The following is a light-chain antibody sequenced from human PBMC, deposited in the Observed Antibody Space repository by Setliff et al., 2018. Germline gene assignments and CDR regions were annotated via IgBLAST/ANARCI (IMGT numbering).Light chain of an antibody. CDR3: QSYDSSLSAYVV. Sequence: QSVLTQPPSASGTPGQRVTISCSGSSSNIGSNTVNWYQQLPGTAPKLLIYRNNQRPSGVPDRFSGSKSGTSASLAISGLQSEDEADYYCQSYDSSLSAYVVFGGGTKGTVL. CDR1: SSNIGSNT. V-gene: IGLV1-44*01. CDR2: RNN. J-gene: IGLJ2*01.